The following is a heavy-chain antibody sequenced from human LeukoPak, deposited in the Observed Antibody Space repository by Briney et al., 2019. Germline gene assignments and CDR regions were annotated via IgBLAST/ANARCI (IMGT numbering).Heavy chain of an antibody. CDR2: INHSGST. J-gene: IGHJ4*02. Sequence: SETLSLTCAVSGVSFSGYYWSWIRQPPGKGLEWIGEINHSGSTNYNPSLKSRVTISVDTSKNQFSLKLSSVTAADTAVYYCARAQATVTRWPFDYWGQGTLVTVSS. CDR1: GVSFSGYY. D-gene: IGHD4-17*01. V-gene: IGHV4-34*01. CDR3: ARAQATVTRWPFDY.